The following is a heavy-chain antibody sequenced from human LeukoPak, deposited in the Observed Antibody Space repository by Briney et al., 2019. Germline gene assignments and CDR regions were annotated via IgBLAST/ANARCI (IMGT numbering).Heavy chain of an antibody. CDR3: ARDTTIFGVVVDY. CDR1: GFTFSSYS. CDR2: ISSSSSYI. D-gene: IGHD3-3*01. V-gene: IGHV3-21*01. J-gene: IGHJ4*02. Sequence: NPGGSLRLSCAASGFTFSSYSMNWVRQAPGKGLEWVSSISSSSSYIYYADSVKGRFTISRDNAKNSLYLQMNSLRAEDTAVYYCARDTTIFGVVVDYWGQGTLVTVSS.